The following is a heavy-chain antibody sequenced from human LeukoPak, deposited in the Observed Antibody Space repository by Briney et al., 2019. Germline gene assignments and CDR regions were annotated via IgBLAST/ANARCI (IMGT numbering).Heavy chain of an antibody. CDR1: GFTVSSNY. D-gene: IGHD3-22*01. CDR2: IYSGGST. Sequence: PGGSLRLSCAASGFTVSSNYMSWVRQAPGKGLEWVSVIYSGGSTYYADSVKGRFTISRDNSKNTLHLQMNSLRAEDTAVYYCARGDSSGYYLGAFDIWGQGTMVTVSS. V-gene: IGHV3-53*01. J-gene: IGHJ3*02. CDR3: ARGDSSGYYLGAFDI.